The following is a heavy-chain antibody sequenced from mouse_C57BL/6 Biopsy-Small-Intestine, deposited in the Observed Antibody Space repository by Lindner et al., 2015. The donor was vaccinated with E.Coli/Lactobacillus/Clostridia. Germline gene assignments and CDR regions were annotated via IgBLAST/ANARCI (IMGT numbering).Heavy chain of an antibody. V-gene: IGHV1-39*01. CDR2: INPNYGTT. J-gene: IGHJ3*01. CDR3: ARGVSLGRFAY. D-gene: IGHD3-3*01. CDR1: GYSFTGYY. Sequence: VQLQESGPELVKPGASVKISCKASGYSFTGYYMNWVKQSPEKSLEWIGVINPNYGTTSYNQKFKGKATLTVDQSSSTAYMQLNSLTSEDSAVYYCARGVSLGRFAYWGQGTLVTVSA.